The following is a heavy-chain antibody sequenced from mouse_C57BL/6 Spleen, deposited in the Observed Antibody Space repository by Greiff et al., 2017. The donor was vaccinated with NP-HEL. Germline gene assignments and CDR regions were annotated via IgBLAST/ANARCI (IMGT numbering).Heavy chain of an antibody. CDR3: ARNSGSRVYYAMDY. CDR1: GFSLTSYA. CDR2: IWTGGGT. J-gene: IGHJ4*01. V-gene: IGHV2-9-1*01. Sequence: VKVVESGPGLVAPSQSLSITCTVSGFSLTSYAISWVRQPPGKGLEWLGVIWTGGGTNYNSALKSRLSISKDNSKSQVFLKMNSLQTDDTARYYCARNSGSRVYYAMDYWGQGTSVTVSS. D-gene: IGHD3-2*02.